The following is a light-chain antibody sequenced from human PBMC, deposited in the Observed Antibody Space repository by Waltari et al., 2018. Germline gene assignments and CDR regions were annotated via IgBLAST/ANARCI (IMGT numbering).Light chain of an antibody. Sequence: QSVLTQPPSASGTPGQRVTISCSGSSSNIGSETVNWYQQLPGTAPKVLNHSKNQRPSGGPVRCSGSKSGTSAALAISGLQSEDEADYYCAAWDDSLNGLVFGGGTKLTVL. V-gene: IGLV1-44*01. CDR1: SSNIGSET. CDR3: AAWDDSLNGLV. J-gene: IGLJ2*01. CDR2: SKN.